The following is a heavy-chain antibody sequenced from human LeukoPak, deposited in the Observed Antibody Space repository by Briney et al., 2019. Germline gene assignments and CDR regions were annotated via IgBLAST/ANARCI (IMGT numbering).Heavy chain of an antibody. CDR1: GFTFSSYA. V-gene: IGHV3-23*01. Sequence: GGSLRLSCAASGFTFSSYAMTWVRQAPGRGLEWVSSVDGGGGGTYYANSVKGRFTISRDNSKDTLYLQMNGLRAEDTAVYFCAKQSAGSAAWYSLHYDFWGQGTLVTVSS. CDR3: AKQSAGSAAWYSLHYDF. J-gene: IGHJ4*02. CDR2: VDGGGGGT. D-gene: IGHD6-13*01.